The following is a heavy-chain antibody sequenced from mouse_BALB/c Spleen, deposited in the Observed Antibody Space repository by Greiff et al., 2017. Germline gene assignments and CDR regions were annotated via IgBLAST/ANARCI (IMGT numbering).Heavy chain of an antibody. D-gene: IGHD1-1*01. J-gene: IGHJ3*01. CDR1: GFSLTSYG. V-gene: IGHV2-9*02. CDR2: IWAGGST. Sequence: VKLVESGPGLVAPSQSLSITCTVSGFSLTSYGVHWVRQPPGKGLEWLGVIWAGGSTNYNSALMSRLSISKDNSKSQVFLKMNSLQTDDTAMYYCAREDYYGSRVAYWGQGTLVTVSA. CDR3: AREDYYGSRVAY.